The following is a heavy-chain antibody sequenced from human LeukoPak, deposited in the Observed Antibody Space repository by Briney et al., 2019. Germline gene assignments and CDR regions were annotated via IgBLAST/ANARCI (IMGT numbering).Heavy chain of an antibody. V-gene: IGHV3-23*01. CDR1: GFTFSSYA. D-gene: IGHD3-3*01. CDR2: ISGSGGST. J-gene: IGHJ4*02. Sequence: GGSLRLSCAASGFTFSSYAMSWVRQAPGKGLEWVSAISGSGGSTYYADSVKGRFTISRDNSKNTLYLQMNSLRAEDTAVYYCAKDSNYDFWSGQSRYYYFDYWGQGTLVTVSS. CDR3: AKDSNYDFWSGQSRYYYFDY.